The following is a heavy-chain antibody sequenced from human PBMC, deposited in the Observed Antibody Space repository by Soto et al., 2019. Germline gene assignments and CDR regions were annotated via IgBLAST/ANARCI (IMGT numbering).Heavy chain of an antibody. CDR2: IYPGDSDT. V-gene: IGHV5-51*01. Sequence: GESLKISCKGSGYSFTSYWIGWVRQMPGKGLEWMGIIYPGDSDTRYSPSFQGQVTISADNSISTAYLQWSSLKASDTAMYYCARLPATMVRGVMLWFDPWGQGTLVTVSS. CDR3: ARLPATMVRGVMLWFDP. CDR1: GYSFTSYW. J-gene: IGHJ5*02. D-gene: IGHD3-10*01.